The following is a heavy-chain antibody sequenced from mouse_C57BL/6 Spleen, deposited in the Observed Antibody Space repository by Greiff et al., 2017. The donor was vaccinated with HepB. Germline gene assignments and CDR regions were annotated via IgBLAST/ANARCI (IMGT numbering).Heavy chain of an antibody. J-gene: IGHJ4*01. Sequence: QVQLQQPGAELVKPGASVKLSCKASGYTFTSYWMQWVKQRPGQGLEWIGEIDPSDSYTNYNQKFKGKATLTVDTSSSTAYMQLSSLTSEDSAVYYCARRGLRRYAMDYWGQGTSVTVSS. D-gene: IGHD2-2*01. CDR2: IDPSDSYT. V-gene: IGHV1-50*01. CDR1: GYTFTSYW. CDR3: ARRGLRRYAMDY.